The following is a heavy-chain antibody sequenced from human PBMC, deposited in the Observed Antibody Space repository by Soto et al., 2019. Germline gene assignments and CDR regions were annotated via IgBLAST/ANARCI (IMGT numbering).Heavy chain of an antibody. D-gene: IGHD1-26*01. J-gene: IGHJ6*02. CDR1: GSTFNSYY. CDR2: INPTGGGT. Sequence: GASVKVSCKASGSTFNSYYMHWVRQAPGQGLEWMGIINPTGGGTTYAQKFQGRVTMTRDTSTTTVYMELSSLRSEDTAVYYCARVSGGYGTTPYYYGMDVWGQGTTVTVSS. V-gene: IGHV1-46*02. CDR3: ARVSGGYGTTPYYYGMDV.